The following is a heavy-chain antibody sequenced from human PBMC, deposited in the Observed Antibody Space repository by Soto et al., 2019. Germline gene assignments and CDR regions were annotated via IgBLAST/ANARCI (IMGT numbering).Heavy chain of an antibody. D-gene: IGHD5-18*01. J-gene: IGHJ4*02. CDR3: ARGATRGYSYGSRGY. Sequence: QVQLQQWGAGLLKPSETLSLTCAVYGGSFSGYYWSWIRQPPGKGLEWIGEINHSGSTNYNPSLKRRVTISVDTSKHQFSLKLSSVTAADTAVYYCARGATRGYSYGSRGYWGQGTLVTVSS. CDR1: GGSFSGYY. V-gene: IGHV4-34*01. CDR2: INHSGST.